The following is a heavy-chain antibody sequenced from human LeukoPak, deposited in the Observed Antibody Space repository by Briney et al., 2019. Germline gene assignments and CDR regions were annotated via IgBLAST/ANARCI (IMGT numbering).Heavy chain of an antibody. CDR2: IKQDGSDK. Sequence: PGGSLRLSCAAAGFTFSSHCMRWVRQAPGKGLEWVANIKQDGSDKYYVDSVKGRFTISRDNAKNSLYLQMNSLRAEDTAVYYCARDTPHYYDSSLLRLGGLDYWGQGTLVTVSS. J-gene: IGHJ4*02. V-gene: IGHV3-7*01. CDR3: ARDTPHYYDSSLLRLGGLDY. CDR1: GFTFSSHC. D-gene: IGHD3-22*01.